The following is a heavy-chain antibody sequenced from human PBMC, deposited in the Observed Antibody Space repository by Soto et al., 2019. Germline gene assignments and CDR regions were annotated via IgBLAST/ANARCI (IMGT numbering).Heavy chain of an antibody. J-gene: IGHJ4*02. CDR3: ARDGYDGSGSPYPAY. V-gene: IGHV4-59*01. CDR1: VFSISEYF. Sequence: SETLALTCIVSVFSISEYFWSWIRQSPGKGLEWIGYIYYLGSTDYNPSLKSRVTISVDTSKRQFSLRLTSVTAADTAVYYCARDGYDGSGSPYPAYWGPGTQVTVSS. CDR2: IYYLGST. D-gene: IGHD3-10*01.